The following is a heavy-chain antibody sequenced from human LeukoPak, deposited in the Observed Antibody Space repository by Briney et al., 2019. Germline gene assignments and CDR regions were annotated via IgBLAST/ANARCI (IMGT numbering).Heavy chain of an antibody. CDR3: TKDKGIINGFYYFDS. CDR1: GFTFNEYA. V-gene: IGHV3-9*01. Sequence: LPGGSLRLSCAASGFTFNEYAMHWVRQAPGKGLEWVSSISWNSDSIAYADSVRGRFTISRDNAKTSLYLQMNSLRPGDTALYYCTKDKGIINGFYYFDSWGQGTLVAVSS. D-gene: IGHD3-10*01. CDR2: ISWNSDSI. J-gene: IGHJ4*02.